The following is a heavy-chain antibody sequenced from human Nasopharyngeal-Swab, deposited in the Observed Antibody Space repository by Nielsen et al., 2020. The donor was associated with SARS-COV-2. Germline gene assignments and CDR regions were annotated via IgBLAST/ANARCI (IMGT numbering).Heavy chain of an antibody. CDR2: MTPNNGAT. Sequence: ASVKVSCKASGYTFTTYDINWLRQATGQGLEWMGWMTPNNGATGYAQKFQGRVTLTWDTAISTAYMELSSLRSEDTAIYYCTRGVPDFGYWGQGTLVPVSS. CDR1: GYTFTTYD. V-gene: IGHV1-8*01. CDR3: TRGVPDFGY. J-gene: IGHJ4*02.